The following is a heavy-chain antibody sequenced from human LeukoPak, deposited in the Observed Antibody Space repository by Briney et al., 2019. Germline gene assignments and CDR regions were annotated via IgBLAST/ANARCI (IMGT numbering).Heavy chain of an antibody. J-gene: IGHJ4*02. D-gene: IGHD5-24*01. V-gene: IGHV4-59*01. CDR1: GGSIRSYY. Sequence: PSATLSLTCPVSGGSIRSYYWSWIRQPPGKGLEWIGYISYSGRTNYNPSLKSRVTISVDTSKNQFSLKLSSVTAADTAVYYCARAGWQEETFDYWGQGTLVTVSS. CDR3: ARAGWQEETFDY. CDR2: ISYSGRT.